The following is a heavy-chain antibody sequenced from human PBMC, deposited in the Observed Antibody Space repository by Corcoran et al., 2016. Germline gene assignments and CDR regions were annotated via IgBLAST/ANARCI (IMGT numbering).Heavy chain of an antibody. D-gene: IGHD3-10*01. Sequence: QVQLVESGGGVVQPGRSLRLSCAASGFTFSSYGMHWVRQAPGKGLEWVAVIWYDGSNKYYADSVKGRFTISRDNSKNTLYLQMNSLRAEETAVYYCARDGGSGTLPWEYFDYWGQGTLVTVSS. CDR3: ARDGGSGTLPWEYFDY. CDR1: GFTFSSYG. V-gene: IGHV3-33*01. CDR2: IWYDGSNK. J-gene: IGHJ4*02.